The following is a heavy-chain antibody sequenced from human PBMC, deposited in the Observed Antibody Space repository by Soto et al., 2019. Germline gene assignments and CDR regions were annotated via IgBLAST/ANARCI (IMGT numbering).Heavy chain of an antibody. Sequence: SVKVSCKASGYTFTSYGISWVRQAPGQGLEWMGWISAYNGNTNYAQKLQSRVTMTRNTSISTAYMELSSLRFEDTAVYYCARGLRIRWRDIVVVVAATNHYYYYYMDVWGKGTTVTVSS. D-gene: IGHD2-15*01. V-gene: IGHV1-18*01. CDR1: GYTFTSYG. CDR3: ARGLRIRWRDIVVVVAATNHYYYYYMDV. CDR2: ISAYNGNT. J-gene: IGHJ6*03.